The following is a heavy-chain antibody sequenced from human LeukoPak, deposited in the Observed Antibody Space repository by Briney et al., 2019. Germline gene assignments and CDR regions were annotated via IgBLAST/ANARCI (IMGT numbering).Heavy chain of an antibody. J-gene: IGHJ4*02. CDR2: ISSSSSTI. CDR3: ARGLDRGNY. D-gene: IGHD2-2*03. CDR1: GFTFSSYS. Sequence: PGGSLRLSCAASGFTFSSYSMNWVRQAPGKGLEWVSYISSSSSTIYYADSAKGRFTISRDNAKNSLYLQMNSLRAEDTAVYYCARGLDRGNYWGQGTLVTVSS. V-gene: IGHV3-48*04.